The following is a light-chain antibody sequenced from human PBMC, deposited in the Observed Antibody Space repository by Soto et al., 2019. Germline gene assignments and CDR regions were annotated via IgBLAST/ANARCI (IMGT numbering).Light chain of an antibody. J-gene: IGKJ5*01. V-gene: IGKV3-11*01. Sequence: EIVLTQSPATLSLSPGERATRSCRASQSVSSYLAWYQQKPGQAPRLLIYDASNRATGIPARFSGSGSGTDFTLTISSLEPEDFAVYCCQQRSNWPPITFGQGIRLEIQ. CDR3: QQRSNWPPIT. CDR2: DAS. CDR1: QSVSSY.